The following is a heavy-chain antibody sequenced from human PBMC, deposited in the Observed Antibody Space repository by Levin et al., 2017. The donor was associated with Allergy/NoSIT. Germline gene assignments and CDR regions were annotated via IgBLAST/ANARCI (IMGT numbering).Heavy chain of an antibody. CDR1: GFSLSTHGVG. D-gene: IGHD6-19*01. J-gene: IGHJ4*02. CDR2: IYWDNDE. Sequence: TLSLTCTFSGFSLSTHGVGVGWIRQPPGKALEWLAFIYWDNDERYNPSLKTWLTITKDTSKNQVVLTMTSMDPVDTATYYCAGRRAGIGRYTSILFDYWGQGAVVTVSS. V-gene: IGHV2-5*02. CDR3: AGRRAGIGRYTSILFDY.